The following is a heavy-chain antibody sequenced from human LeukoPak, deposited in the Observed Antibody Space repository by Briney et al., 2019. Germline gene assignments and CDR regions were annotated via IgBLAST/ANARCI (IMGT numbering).Heavy chain of an antibody. CDR2: ISDSGGST. Sequence: PGGSLRLSCAASGFTFSSYSMNWVRQAPGKGLEWVSGISDSGGSTYYADSVKGRFTISRDNSKNTLYLQMNSLRAEDTAVYYCARDQTIVVATFDIWGQGTMVTVSS. J-gene: IGHJ3*02. CDR1: GFTFSSYS. V-gene: IGHV3-23*01. D-gene: IGHD2-15*01. CDR3: ARDQTIVVATFDI.